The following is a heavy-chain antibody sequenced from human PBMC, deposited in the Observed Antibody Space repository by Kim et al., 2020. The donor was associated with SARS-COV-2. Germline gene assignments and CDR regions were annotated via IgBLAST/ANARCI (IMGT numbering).Heavy chain of an antibody. V-gene: IGHV1-2*02. CDR1: GYTFTGYY. CDR2: INPNSGGT. Sequence: ASVKVCKASGYTFTGYYMHWVRQAPGQGLEWMGWINPNSGGTNYAQKFQGRVTMTRDTSISTAYMELSRLRSDDTAVYYCARAFWYSSGWEGFEYWGQGT. J-gene: IGHJ4*02. CDR3: ARAFWYSSGWEGFEY. D-gene: IGHD6-19*01.